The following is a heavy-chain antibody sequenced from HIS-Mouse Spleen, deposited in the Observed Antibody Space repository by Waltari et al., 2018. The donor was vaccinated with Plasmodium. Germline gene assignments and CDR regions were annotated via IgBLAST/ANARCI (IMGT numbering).Heavy chain of an antibody. J-gene: IGHJ4*02. CDR2: IDWDDDK. Sequence: QVTLRESGPALVKPTQTLTLTCTFSGFSLSTSGMCVSWIRQPPGKALEWLARIDWDDDKYYRTSLKTRLTSSKDTSKTPVVFTMTNMDPVDTATYYCARHKKRGQLVRGYFDYWGQGTLVTVSS. V-gene: IGHV2-70*15. CDR1: GFSLSTSGMC. D-gene: IGHD6-6*01. CDR3: ARHKKRGQLVRGYFDY.